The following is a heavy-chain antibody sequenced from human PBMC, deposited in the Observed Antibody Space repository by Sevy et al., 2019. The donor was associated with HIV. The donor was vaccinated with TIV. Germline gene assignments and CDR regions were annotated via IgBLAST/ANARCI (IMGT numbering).Heavy chain of an antibody. CDR3: ARDHVKDGDLGDYYYHAMDV. Sequence: GGSLRLSCAASGFTLSDYYVSWIRQAPGKGLEWVSYIDGDEDAIYYSDSVKGRFTISRDNAKNSLSLRMNSLRADDTAVYYCARDHVKDGDLGDYYYHAMDVWGHGTTVTVSS. J-gene: IGHJ6*02. CDR1: GFTLSDYY. CDR2: IDGDEDAI. V-gene: IGHV3-11*01. D-gene: IGHD4-17*01.